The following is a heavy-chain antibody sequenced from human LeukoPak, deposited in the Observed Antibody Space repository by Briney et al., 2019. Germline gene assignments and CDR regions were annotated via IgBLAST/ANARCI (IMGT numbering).Heavy chain of an antibody. Sequence: SETLSLTCAVYGGSITGYYWSWIRQTPGRGLEWVGEIHYTGATSYNPSLKSRATISTDTSKNQFSLRLSSVTAADTAVYYCARGNILTGYCSDFWGQGALVTVSS. J-gene: IGHJ4*02. D-gene: IGHD3-9*01. V-gene: IGHV4-34*01. CDR2: IHYTGAT. CDR3: ARGNILTGYCSDF. CDR1: GGSITGYY.